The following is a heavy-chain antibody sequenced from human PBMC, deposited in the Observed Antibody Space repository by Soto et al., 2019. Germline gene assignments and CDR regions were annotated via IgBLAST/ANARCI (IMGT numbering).Heavy chain of an antibody. CDR1: GFTFSSYA. V-gene: IGHV3-23*01. D-gene: IGHD5-12*01. CDR2: ISGSGGST. Sequence: GGSLRLSCAASGFTFSSYAMSWVRQAPGKWLEWVSAISGSGGSTYYADSVKGRFTSSRDNSKNTLYLQMNSLRAEDTAVYYCAKDHAEMATISKGDYYYYGMDVWCQGTTLTVSS. J-gene: IGHJ6*02. CDR3: AKDHAEMATISKGDYYYYGMDV.